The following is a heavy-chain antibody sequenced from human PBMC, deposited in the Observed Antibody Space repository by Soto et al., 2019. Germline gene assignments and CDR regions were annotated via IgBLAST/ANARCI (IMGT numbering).Heavy chain of an antibody. Sequence: SLRLSCAASGFTFSDYYMSWIRQAPGKGLEWVSYISSSGSTIYYADSVKGRFTISRDNAKNSLYLQMNSLRAEDTAVYYCARFLGALNYYYYYGMDVWGQGTTVTVSS. J-gene: IGHJ6*02. CDR1: GFTFSDYY. CDR2: ISSSGSTI. CDR3: ARFLGALNYYYYYGMDV. V-gene: IGHV3-11*01.